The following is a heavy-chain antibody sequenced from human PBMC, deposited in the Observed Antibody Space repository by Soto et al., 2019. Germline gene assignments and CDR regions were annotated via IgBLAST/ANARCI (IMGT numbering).Heavy chain of an antibody. D-gene: IGHD3-22*01. CDR2: ISPMFGTV. Sequence: QVQLVQSGAEVNKPGSSVKVSCKASGGTFNNYAINWVRQAPGQGLEWMGGISPMFGTVNYGQKFQGRVTITADESTSTAYLELNSLRSEDTAVFYCVRSFYYDSSGYYWGQGTLVTVSS. V-gene: IGHV1-69*12. CDR3: VRSFYYDSSGYY. CDR1: GGTFNNYA. J-gene: IGHJ4*02.